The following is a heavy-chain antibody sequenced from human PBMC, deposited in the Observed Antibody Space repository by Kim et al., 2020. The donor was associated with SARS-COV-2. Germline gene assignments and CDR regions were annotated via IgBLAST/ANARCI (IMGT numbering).Heavy chain of an antibody. CDR1: GGSISNYY. Sequence: SETLSLTCAVSGGSISNYYWSWIRQVPGKGLEWIGYIYYSGSTNFNPSLKSRVTMSVDTSKNQFSLELRSVTAADTAVYYRLAGLRWNNFPFAYRGQET. CDR2: IYYSGST. V-gene: IGHV4-59*01. CDR3: LAGLRWNNFPFAY. D-gene: IGHD4-17*01. J-gene: IGHJ4*02.